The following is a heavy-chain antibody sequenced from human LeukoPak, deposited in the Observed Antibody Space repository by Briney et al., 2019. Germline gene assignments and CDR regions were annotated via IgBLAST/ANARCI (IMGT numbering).Heavy chain of an antibody. J-gene: IGHJ4*02. CDR3: AKDNHSSSWFPFDY. CDR1: GFTFSSYW. CDR2: IKQDGSEK. D-gene: IGHD6-13*01. Sequence: GGSLRLSCAASGFTFSSYWMSWVRQAPGKGLEWVSNIKQDGSEKYYVDSVKGRFTISRDNAKNSLYLQMNSLRAEDTAIYYCAKDNHSSSWFPFDYWGQGTLVTVSS. V-gene: IGHV3-7*03.